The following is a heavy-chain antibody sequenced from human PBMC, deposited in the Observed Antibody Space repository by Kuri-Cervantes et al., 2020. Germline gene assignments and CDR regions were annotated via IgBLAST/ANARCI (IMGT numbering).Heavy chain of an antibody. D-gene: IGHD4-23*01. J-gene: IGHJ4*02. CDR2: ISVYHGNT. Sequence: ASVKVSCKASGYTFITYGISWFRQAPGRGLEWLGWISVYHGNTNYAQKLQGRVTMTTDTSTSTAYMELRSLRSDDTAVYYCASGKGGRFFDYWGQGTLVTVSS. V-gene: IGHV1-18*01. CDR3: ASGKGGRFFDY. CDR1: GYTFITYG.